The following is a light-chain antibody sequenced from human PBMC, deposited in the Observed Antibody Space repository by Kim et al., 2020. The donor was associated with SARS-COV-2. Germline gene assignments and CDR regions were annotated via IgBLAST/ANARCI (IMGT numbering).Light chain of an antibody. CDR1: TGAVTSGNL. V-gene: IGLV7-43*01. Sequence: SPGRTVTLTCASSTGAVTSGNLPNWFQQKPGQAPRALIYGTINKHSWTPARFSGSLLGGKAALTLSGVQPEDEAEYYCLLFFGTWVFGGGTQLTVL. CDR2: GTI. CDR3: LLFFGTWV. J-gene: IGLJ3*02.